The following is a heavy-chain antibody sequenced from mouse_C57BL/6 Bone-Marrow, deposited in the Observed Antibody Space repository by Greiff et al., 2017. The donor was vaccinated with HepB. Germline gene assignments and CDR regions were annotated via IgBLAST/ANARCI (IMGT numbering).Heavy chain of an antibody. D-gene: IGHD1-1*01. CDR3: ARLITTVRYYYAMDY. Sequence: EVQRVESGGGLVQPGGSLKLSCAASGFTFSDYYMYWVRQTPEKRLEWVAYISNGGGSTYYPDTVKGRFTISRDNAKNTLYLQMSRLKSEDTAMYYCARLITTVRYYYAMDYWGQGTSVTVSS. J-gene: IGHJ4*01. CDR2: ISNGGGST. V-gene: IGHV5-12*01. CDR1: GFTFSDYY.